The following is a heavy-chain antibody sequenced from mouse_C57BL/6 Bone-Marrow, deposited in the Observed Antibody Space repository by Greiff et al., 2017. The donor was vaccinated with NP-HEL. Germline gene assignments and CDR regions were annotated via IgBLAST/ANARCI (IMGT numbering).Heavy chain of an antibody. V-gene: IGHV14-4*01. CDR3: RGSHFDY. Sequence: EVQLQQSGAELVRPGASVKLSCTASDFNIKDDYMHWVKQRPEQGLEWIGWIDPENGDTEYASKFQGKATITADTSSNTAYLQLSSLTSEDTAVYYCRGSHFDYWGQGTTLTVSS. CDR2: IDPENGDT. CDR1: DFNIKDDY. D-gene: IGHD1-1*01. J-gene: IGHJ2*01.